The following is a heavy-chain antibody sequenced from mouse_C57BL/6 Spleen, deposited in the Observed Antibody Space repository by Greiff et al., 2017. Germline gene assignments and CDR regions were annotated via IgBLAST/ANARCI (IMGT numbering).Heavy chain of an antibody. CDR3: ARSNYGSRDWYFDV. Sequence: EVQLQQSGPELVKPGASVKIPCKASGYTFTDYNMDWVKQSHGKSLEWIGDINPNNGGTIYNQKFKGKATLTVDKSSSTAYMELRSLTSEDTAVYYCARSNYGSRDWYFDVWGTGTTVTVSS. J-gene: IGHJ1*03. CDR1: GYTFTDYN. CDR2: INPNNGGT. V-gene: IGHV1-18*01. D-gene: IGHD1-1*01.